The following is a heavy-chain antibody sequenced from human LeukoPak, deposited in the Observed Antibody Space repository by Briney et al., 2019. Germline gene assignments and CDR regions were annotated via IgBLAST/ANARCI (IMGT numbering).Heavy chain of an antibody. Sequence: GASVKVSCKASGGTFSSYTISWVRQAPGQGLEWMGRIIPIPGIANCAQKFQGRVTITADKSTSTAYMELSSLRSEDTAVYYCASGYCSSTSCYLYYMDVWGKGTTVTVSS. D-gene: IGHD2-2*03. CDR2: IIPIPGIA. J-gene: IGHJ6*03. CDR3: ASGYCSSTSCYLYYMDV. CDR1: GGTFSSYT. V-gene: IGHV1-69*02.